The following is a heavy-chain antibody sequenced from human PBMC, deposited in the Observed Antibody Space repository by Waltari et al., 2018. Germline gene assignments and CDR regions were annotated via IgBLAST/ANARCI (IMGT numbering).Heavy chain of an antibody. CDR3: ASHKKGSWYLNPQWYFDL. CDR2: INPIFGTA. D-gene: IGHD6-13*01. J-gene: IGHJ2*01. V-gene: IGHV1-69*08. Sequence: QVQLVQSGAEVKKPGSSVKVSCKASGGTFSSYAISWVRQAPGQGLEWMGRINPIFGTANYAQKYQGRVTISADKSTSTAYMELSSLRSKDTAVYYCASHKKGSWYLNPQWYFDLWGRGTLVTVSS. CDR1: GGTFSSYA.